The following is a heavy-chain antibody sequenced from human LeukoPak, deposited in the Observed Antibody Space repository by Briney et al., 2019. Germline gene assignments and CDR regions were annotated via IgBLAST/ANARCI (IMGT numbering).Heavy chain of an antibody. D-gene: IGHD6-6*01. CDR2: INSNSGGT. Sequence: GASVKVSCKSSGYTFTGYYMHWVRQAPGQGLEWMGWINSNSGGTNYAQKFQGRVTMTRDTSSLTAYMELSRLRSDDTAVYYCAREAYSTSSFDYWGQGTLVTVSS. CDR1: GYTFTGYY. CDR3: AREAYSTSSFDY. V-gene: IGHV1-2*02. J-gene: IGHJ4*02.